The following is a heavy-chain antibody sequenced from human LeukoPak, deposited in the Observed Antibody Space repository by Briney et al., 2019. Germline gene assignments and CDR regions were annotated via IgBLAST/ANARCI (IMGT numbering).Heavy chain of an antibody. V-gene: IGHV3-48*03. J-gene: IGHJ4*02. CDR2: ISSSGSTI. Sequence: GGSLRLSCAASRFTFNNYEMNWVRQAPGKGLEWVSYISSSGSTIYYADSVKDRFTISRDNSKNTLNLQMNSPRVEDTAVYYCAKLSGSYYPPLDYWGQGTLVTVSS. CDR3: AKLSGSYYPPLDY. CDR1: RFTFNNYE. D-gene: IGHD1-26*01.